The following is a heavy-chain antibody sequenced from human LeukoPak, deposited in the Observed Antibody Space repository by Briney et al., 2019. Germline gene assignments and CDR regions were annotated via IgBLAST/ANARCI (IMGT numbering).Heavy chain of an antibody. V-gene: IGHV3-13*01. J-gene: IGHJ6*03. CDR1: GFTFSSFD. D-gene: IGHD1-1*01. CDR2: IGTASDT. Sequence: PEGSLRLSCAASGFTFSSFDMPWVRQPTGQGLEWVSTIGTASDTYYPGSVEGRFTLSRDNAKNSLYLQMNSLTAGDTAVYYCARGPPRGKYYYMDVWGKGTTVTVSS. CDR3: ARGPPRGKYYYMDV.